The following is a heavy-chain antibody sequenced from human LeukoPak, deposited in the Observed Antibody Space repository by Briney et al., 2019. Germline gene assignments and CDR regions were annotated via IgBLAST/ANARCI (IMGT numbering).Heavy chain of an antibody. V-gene: IGHV3-15*01. J-gene: IGHJ4*02. D-gene: IGHD6-13*01. CDR3: AKTDHSTSWNHFDC. CDR2: IKSKTDGGTT. CDR1: GFTFSNAW. Sequence: MPGGSLRLSCAASGFTFSNAWLSWVRQAPGKGLEWVGRIKSKTDGGTTDYAAPVKGRFTISRDDSKNTLYLQMNSLRADDTAVYYCAKTDHSTSWNHFDCWGQGTLVTVSS.